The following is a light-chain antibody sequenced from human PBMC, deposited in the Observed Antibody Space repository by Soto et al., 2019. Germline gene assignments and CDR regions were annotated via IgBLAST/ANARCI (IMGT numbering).Light chain of an antibody. CDR1: QSITTY. Sequence: DIQMTQSPSSLSASVGDRVIITCRASQSITTYLNWYQRKPGRAPSLLIFAAFTLQGGVPSRFSGSGSGTVFSLTISSLQPEDFATYYCLQTYRTPWTFGQGTDV. CDR2: AAF. CDR3: LQTYRTPWT. J-gene: IGKJ1*01. V-gene: IGKV1-39*01.